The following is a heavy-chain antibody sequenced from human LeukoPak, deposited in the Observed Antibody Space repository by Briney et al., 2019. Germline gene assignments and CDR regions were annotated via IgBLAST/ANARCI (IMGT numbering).Heavy chain of an antibody. CDR1: GFTFNNYD. CDR2: IIGSGGST. Sequence: PGGSLRLSCAVSGFTFNNYDMSWVRQAPGKGLEWVSTIIGSGGSTYYADSVKGRFTISRDNSKNTLYLQMNSLRAEDTAVYYCARDGELRFLEWLLLGYMDVWGKGTTVTVSS. CDR3: ARDGELRFLEWLLLGYMDV. J-gene: IGHJ6*03. D-gene: IGHD3-3*01. V-gene: IGHV3-23*01.